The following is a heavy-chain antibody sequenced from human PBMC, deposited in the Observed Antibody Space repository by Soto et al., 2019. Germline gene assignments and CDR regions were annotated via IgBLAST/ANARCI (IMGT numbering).Heavy chain of an antibody. J-gene: IGHJ4*02. CDR1: GFTFSSYG. CDR3: APPVIVGATTTHFDY. D-gene: IGHD1-26*01. V-gene: IGHV3-30*03. CDR2: ISYDGSNK. Sequence: PGGSLRLSCAASGFTFSSYGMHWVRQAPGKGLEWVAVISYDGSNKYYADSVKGRFTISRDNAKNTLYLQMNSLRDEDTAVYYCAPPVIVGATTTHFDYWGQGTLVTVSS.